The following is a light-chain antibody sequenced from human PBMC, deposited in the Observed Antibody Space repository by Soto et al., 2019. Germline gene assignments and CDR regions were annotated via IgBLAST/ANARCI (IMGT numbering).Light chain of an antibody. CDR2: WAS. CDR1: QSLIYSSNNKNY. Sequence: DIVMTQSPDYLAVSLGERATINCKSSQSLIYSSNNKNYLAWYQQKPGQPPKLLIYWASTRESGVPDRFTGSASGTDFALTISSLQAEDVAVYYCQQYYISPRTFGQGTKVDNK. CDR3: QQYYISPRT. J-gene: IGKJ1*01. V-gene: IGKV4-1*01.